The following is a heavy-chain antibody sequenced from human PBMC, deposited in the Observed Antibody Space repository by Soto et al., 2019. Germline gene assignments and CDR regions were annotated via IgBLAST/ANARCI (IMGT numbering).Heavy chain of an antibody. Sequence: PWETLSVTWVGYGGSFRGYYWSWIRQRPGKGLEWIGEINHSGSTNYNPTLKSRVTISVDTSKNQFSLKLSSVTAADTAVYYCARGEYSSSSNYYYGMAFSGQGTTVNVS. J-gene: IGHJ6*02. D-gene: IGHD6-6*01. CDR3: ARGEYSSSSNYYYGMAF. CDR2: INHSGST. V-gene: IGHV4-34*01. CDR1: GGSFRGYY.